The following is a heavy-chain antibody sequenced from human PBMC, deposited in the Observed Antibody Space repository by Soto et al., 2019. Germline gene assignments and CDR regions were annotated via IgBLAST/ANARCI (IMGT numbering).Heavy chain of an antibody. CDR3: ARDDVVAQKFDY. D-gene: IGHD2-15*01. CDR2: IYHSGST. CDR1: GGSISSGGYS. V-gene: IGHV4-30-2*01. Sequence: QLQLQESGSGLVKPSQTLSLTCAVSGGSISSGGYSWRWIRQPPGKGLEWIGYIYHSGSTYYNPSLQSRVTISVDRSKNQFSLELSSVTAADTAVYYCARDDVVAQKFDYWGQGTLVTVSP. J-gene: IGHJ4*02.